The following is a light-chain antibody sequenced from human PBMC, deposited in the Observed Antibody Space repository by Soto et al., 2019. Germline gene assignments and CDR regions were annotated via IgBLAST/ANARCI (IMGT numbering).Light chain of an antibody. CDR3: QSYDSSLSDVV. CDR1: SSSIGAGYD. CDR2: SNS. J-gene: IGLJ2*01. Sequence: QSALTQPPSVSGAPGQRVTISCTGSSSSIGAGYDVHWYQHLPGTVPKLLIYSNSNRPSGVPDQFSGSKSGTSASLAITGLQAEDEADYYCQSYDSSLSDVVFGGGTKLTVL. V-gene: IGLV1-40*01.